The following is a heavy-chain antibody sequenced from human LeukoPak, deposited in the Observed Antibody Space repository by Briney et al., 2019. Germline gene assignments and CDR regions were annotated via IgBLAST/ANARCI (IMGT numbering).Heavy chain of an antibody. V-gene: IGHV3-23*01. Sequence: GGSLRLSCAASGFTFSSYAMSWVRQAPGKGLEWVSAISGSGGSTYYADSVKGQFTISRDNSKNTLYLQMNSLRAEDTAVYYCAKDNSRALYYYGSGSLFHWGQGTLVTVSS. J-gene: IGHJ4*02. CDR3: AKDNSRALYYYGSGSLFH. D-gene: IGHD3-10*01. CDR1: GFTFSSYA. CDR2: ISGSGGST.